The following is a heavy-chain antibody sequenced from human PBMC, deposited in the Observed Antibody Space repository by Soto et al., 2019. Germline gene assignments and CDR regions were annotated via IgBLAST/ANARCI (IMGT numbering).Heavy chain of an antibody. CDR1: GFTFGSYA. V-gene: IGHV3-64D*06. J-gene: IGHJ3*02. CDR3: VKDLALIAAARNDAFDI. Sequence: GGSLRLSCSASGFTFGSYAMHWVRQAPGKGLEYVSAISSNGGSTYYADSVKGRFTISRDNSKNTLYLQMSSLRAEDTAVYYCVKDLALIAAARNDAFDIWGQGTMVTVSS. D-gene: IGHD6-13*01. CDR2: ISSNGGST.